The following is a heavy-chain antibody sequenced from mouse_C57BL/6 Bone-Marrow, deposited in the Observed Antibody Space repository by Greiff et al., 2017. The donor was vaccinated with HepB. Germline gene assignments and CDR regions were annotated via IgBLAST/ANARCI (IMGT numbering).Heavy chain of an antibody. V-gene: IGHV4-1*01. D-gene: IGHD1-1*01. CDR2: INPDSSTI. CDR1: GIDFSRYW. J-gene: IGHJ1*03. Sequence: EVKLVESGGGLVQPGGSLKLSCAASGIDFSRYWMSWVRRAPGKGLEWIGEINPDSSTINYAPSLKDKFIISRDNAKNTLYLQMSKVRSEDTALYYCARPYYYGSPHWYFDVWGTGTTVTVSS. CDR3: ARPYYYGSPHWYFDV.